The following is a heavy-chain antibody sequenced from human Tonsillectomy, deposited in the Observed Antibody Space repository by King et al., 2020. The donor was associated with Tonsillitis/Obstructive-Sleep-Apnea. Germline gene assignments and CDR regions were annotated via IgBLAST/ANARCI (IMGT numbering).Heavy chain of an antibody. CDR1: GFTFSSYW. D-gene: IGHD2-2*01. J-gene: IGHJ4*02. CDR3: ARDPCSSTSCYRSGLFDY. V-gene: IGHV3-7*01. CDR2: IKQDGSEK. Sequence: VQLVESGGGLVQPGGSLRLSCAASGFTFSSYWMSWVRQAPGKGLEWVANIKQDGSEKYYVDSVKGRFTISRDNAKNSLYLQMNSLRAEDTAVYYCARDPCSSTSCYRSGLFDYWGQGTLVTVSS.